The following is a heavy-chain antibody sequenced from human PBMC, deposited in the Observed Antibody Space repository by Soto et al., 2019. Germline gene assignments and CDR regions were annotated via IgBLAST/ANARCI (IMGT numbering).Heavy chain of an antibody. CDR3: AGAPEIVGANYFDF. Sequence: EVQLVETGGGLIQPGGSLRLSCAASGFTVFSAYMNWVRQAPGKGLEWVAVFYSGGSSYYADSVKGRFTISRDTSKNTVDLHMDSLRADDTAVYYCAGAPEIVGANYFDFWGQGSLVTVSS. CDR1: GFTVFSAY. V-gene: IGHV3-53*02. J-gene: IGHJ4*02. CDR2: FYSGGSS. D-gene: IGHD3-22*01.